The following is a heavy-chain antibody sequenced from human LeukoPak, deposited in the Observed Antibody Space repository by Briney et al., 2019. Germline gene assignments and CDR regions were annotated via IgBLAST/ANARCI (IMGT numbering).Heavy chain of an antibody. CDR2: INPNSGGT. Sequence: ASVKVSCKASGYTFTDYYMHWVRQAPGQGLVWMGWINPNSGGTNYAQKFQGRVTMTRDTSISTAYMEVSRLRSDDTAVYYCARNIQEQWLVQGYWGQGTLVTVSS. D-gene: IGHD6-19*01. V-gene: IGHV1-2*02. CDR3: ARNIQEQWLVQGY. J-gene: IGHJ4*02. CDR1: GYTFTDYY.